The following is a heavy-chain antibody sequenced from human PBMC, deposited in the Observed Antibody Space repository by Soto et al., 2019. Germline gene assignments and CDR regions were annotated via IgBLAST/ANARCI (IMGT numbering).Heavy chain of an antibody. J-gene: IGHJ4*01. V-gene: IGHV4-59*01. D-gene: IGHD6-13*01. CDR2: VHFSGST. CDR1: GGSISENH. Sequence: SETLSLTCDVSGGSISENHWSWIRQATGKGLEWVGYVHFSGSTTYNPSLAPLLNISFDMSKSQVYLQLTSVTAADTAVYYCARFGAAAAHDDNWGRGVLVT. CDR3: ARFGAAAAHDDN.